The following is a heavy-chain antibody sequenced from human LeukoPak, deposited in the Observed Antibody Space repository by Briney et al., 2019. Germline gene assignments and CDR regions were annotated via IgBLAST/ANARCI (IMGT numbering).Heavy chain of an antibody. J-gene: IGHJ4*02. CDR1: GFTFSSYA. CDR3: AKDRPDYYDSSGYFDY. V-gene: IGHV3-23*01. Sequence: GGSLRLSCAASGFTFSSYAMSWVRQAPGKGLEWVSAISGSGGSTYYADSVKGRFTISRDNSKNTLYLRMNSLRAEDTAVYYCAKDRPDYYDSSGYFDYWGQGTLVTVSS. D-gene: IGHD3-22*01. CDR2: ISGSGGST.